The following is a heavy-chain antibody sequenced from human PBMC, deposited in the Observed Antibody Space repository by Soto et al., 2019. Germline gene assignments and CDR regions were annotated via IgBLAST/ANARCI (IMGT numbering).Heavy chain of an antibody. V-gene: IGHV2-5*02. Sequence: QITLKESGPTLVKPTRTLTLTCTFSGFSLSSSGVGVGWIRQPPGKALEWLALIYWDNYKQYSPSLKNRFTITKDTSKNQVVLTMTKMEPVDTGTYYCARVMGSGTVGVFDYWGQGTLVTVSS. CDR2: IYWDNYK. CDR1: GFSLSSSGVG. J-gene: IGHJ4*02. CDR3: ARVMGSGTVGVFDY. D-gene: IGHD6-13*01.